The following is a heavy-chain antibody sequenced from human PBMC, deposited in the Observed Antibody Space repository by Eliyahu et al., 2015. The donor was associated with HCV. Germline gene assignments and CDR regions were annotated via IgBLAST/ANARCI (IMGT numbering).Heavy chain of an antibody. CDR1: GLTFSSYG. CDR2: ISSSSDTI. CDR3: SRGVSNY. V-gene: IGHV3-48*02. Sequence: EVQLVEPGGGLVQPGGSLXLSCVASGLTFSSYGMYWVRQAPGKGLEWISYISSSSDTIYYAESVKGRFTISRDNVQNSLYLQMNSLRDEDTAVYYCSRGVSNYWGQGTLVTVSS. J-gene: IGHJ4*02.